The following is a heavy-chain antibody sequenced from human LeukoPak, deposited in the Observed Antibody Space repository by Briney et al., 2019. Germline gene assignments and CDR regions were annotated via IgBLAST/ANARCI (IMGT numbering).Heavy chain of an antibody. Sequence: SQTLSLTCTVSGGSVSSGSYYWSWIRQPPGKGLEWIGYIYYSGSTNYNPSLKSRVTISVDTSKNQFSLKLSSVTAADTAVYYCVAARHHTIDYWGQGTLVTVSS. CDR2: IYYSGST. CDR3: VAARHHTIDY. CDR1: GGSVSSGSYY. J-gene: IGHJ4*02. V-gene: IGHV4-61*01. D-gene: IGHD6-6*01.